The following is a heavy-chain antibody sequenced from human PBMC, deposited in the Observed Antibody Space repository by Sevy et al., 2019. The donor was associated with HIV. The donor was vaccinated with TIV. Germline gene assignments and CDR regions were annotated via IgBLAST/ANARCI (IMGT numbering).Heavy chain of an antibody. CDR3: AIVLQLPLASRVFDY. V-gene: IGHV1-24*01. J-gene: IGHJ4*02. Sequence: ASVKVSCKVSGYTLTELSMHWVRQAPGKGLEWMGGFDPEDGETIYAQKFQGRVTMTEDTSTDTAYMELSSLRSEDTAVYYCAIVLQLPLASRVFDYWGQGTLVTVSS. CDR1: GYTLTELS. D-gene: IGHD1-1*01. CDR2: FDPEDGET.